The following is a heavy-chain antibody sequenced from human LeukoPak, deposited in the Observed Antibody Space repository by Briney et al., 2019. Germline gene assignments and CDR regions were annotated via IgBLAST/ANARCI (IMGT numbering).Heavy chain of an antibody. D-gene: IGHD2-21*02. V-gene: IGHV4-34*01. CDR1: GGSFSGYY. J-gene: IGHJ4*02. CDR3: AHADCGGDCYIFDY. CDR2: INHSGST. Sequence: SETLSLTCAVYGGSFSGYYWSWIRQPPGKGLEWIGEINHSGSTNYNPSLKSRVTISVDTSKNQFSLKLSSVTAADTAVYYCAHADCGGDCYIFDYWGQGTLVTVSS.